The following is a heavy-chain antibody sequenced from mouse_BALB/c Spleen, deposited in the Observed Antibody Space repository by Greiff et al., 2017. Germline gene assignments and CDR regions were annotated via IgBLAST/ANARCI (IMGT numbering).Heavy chain of an antibody. Sequence: QVQLKQSGAELVKPGASVKLSCKASGYTFTSDYMYWVKQRPGQGLEWIGEINPSNGGTNFNEKFKSKATLTVDKSSSTAYMQLSSLTSEDSAVYYCTRSNDYYGSSYPDYWGQGTTLAVSS. CDR2: INPSNGGT. J-gene: IGHJ2*01. CDR3: TRSNDYYGSSYPDY. D-gene: IGHD1-1*01. CDR1: GYTFTSDY. V-gene: IGHV1S81*02.